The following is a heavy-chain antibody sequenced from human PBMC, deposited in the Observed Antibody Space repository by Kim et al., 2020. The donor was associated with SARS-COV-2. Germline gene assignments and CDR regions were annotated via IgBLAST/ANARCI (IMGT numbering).Heavy chain of an antibody. CDR2: ISGNSDRI. V-gene: IGHV3-9*01. J-gene: IGHJ4*02. CDR1: GFTFDEYA. CDR3: TKDRYCPSTNCPLDY. Sequence: GGSLRLSCAGSGFTFDEYAMHWVRQAPGKGLEWVSGISGNSDRIGYADYVKGRFTVSRDSAKNSMYLQMNSLRTDDTAVYYCTKDRYCPSTNCPLDYWGQGTLVTVSS. D-gene: IGHD2-2*01.